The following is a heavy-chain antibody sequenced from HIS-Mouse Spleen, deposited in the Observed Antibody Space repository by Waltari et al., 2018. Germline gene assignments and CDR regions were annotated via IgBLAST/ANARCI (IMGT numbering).Heavy chain of an antibody. Sequence: QLQLQESGPGLVKPSETLSLTCTVSGGSISSSSSYWGWIRQPPGKGLEWIRSIYYSGSTYYNPSLKSRVTISVDTSKNQFSLKLSSVTAADTAVYYCAREIPYSSSWYDWYFDLWGRGTLVTVSS. V-gene: IGHV4-39*07. CDR1: GGSISSSSSY. CDR3: AREIPYSSSWYDWYFDL. CDR2: IYYSGST. D-gene: IGHD6-13*01. J-gene: IGHJ2*01.